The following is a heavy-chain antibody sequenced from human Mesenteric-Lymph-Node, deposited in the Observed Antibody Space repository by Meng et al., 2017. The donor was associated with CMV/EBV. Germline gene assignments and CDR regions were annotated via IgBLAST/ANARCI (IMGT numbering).Heavy chain of an antibody. CDR2: ISYDEDKK. CDR3: AQSLVSWGLGY. CDR1: GFTFSRYS. V-gene: IGHV3-30*04. Sequence: GGSLRLSCAASGFTFSRYSMHWVRRAPGKGLEWVAVISYDEDKKYYADSMKGRFTISRDNSKNTLYLQVSSLRADDTAVYYCAQSLVSWGLGYWGQGTLVTVSS. J-gene: IGHJ4*02. D-gene: IGHD7-27*01.